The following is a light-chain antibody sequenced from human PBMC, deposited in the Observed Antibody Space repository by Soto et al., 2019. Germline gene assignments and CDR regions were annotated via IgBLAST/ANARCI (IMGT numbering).Light chain of an antibody. Sequence: LLAKTQITLRVTCGAAASIFCGSSQSLLHNNKFNYLDWYLQKPGQSPQLLSDLGSYRASGVPDRFSGSGSGTDFTLKSSRVEAEDVGVYYCMQTLQNYITFGQGTRLEIK. CDR3: MQTLQNYIT. J-gene: IGKJ5*01. CDR1: QSLLHNNKFNY. CDR2: LGS. V-gene: IGKV2-28*01.